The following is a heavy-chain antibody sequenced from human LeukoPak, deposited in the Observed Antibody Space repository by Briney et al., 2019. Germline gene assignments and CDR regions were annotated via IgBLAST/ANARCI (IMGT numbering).Heavy chain of an antibody. D-gene: IGHD3-22*01. J-gene: IGHJ4*02. CDR1: GFTFSSYA. CDR3: AKARYHYDSSGYYPPDY. CDR2: ISGSGGST. Sequence: VGSLRLSCAASGFTFSSYAMSWVRQAPGKGLEWVSAISGSGGSTYYADSVKGRFTISRDNSKNTLYLQMNSLRAEDTAVYYCAKARYHYDSSGYYPPDYWGQGTLVTVSS. V-gene: IGHV3-23*01.